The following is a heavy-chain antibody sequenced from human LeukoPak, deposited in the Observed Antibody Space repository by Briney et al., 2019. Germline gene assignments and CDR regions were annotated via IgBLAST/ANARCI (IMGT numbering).Heavy chain of an antibody. D-gene: IGHD2-2*02. J-gene: IGHJ4*02. CDR3: ARGGLPLGYCSSTSCYTLGSDY. CDR2: SNPNSGGT. V-gene: IGHV1-2*02. CDR1: GYTFTGYC. Sequence: ASVKVCCKASGYTFTGYCMHWVRQAPGQGLEWMGWSNPNSGGTNYAQKFQGRVTMTRDTSISTAYMQLSRLRSDDTAVYYCARGGLPLGYCSSTSCYTLGSDYRGQGTLVTVSS.